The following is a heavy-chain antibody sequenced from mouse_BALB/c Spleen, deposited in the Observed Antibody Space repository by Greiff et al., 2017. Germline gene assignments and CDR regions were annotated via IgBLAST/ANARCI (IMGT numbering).Heavy chain of an antibody. J-gene: IGHJ3*01. V-gene: IGHV5-17*02. CDR1: GFTFSSFG. CDR2: ISSGSSTI. D-gene: IGHD1-1*01. CDR3: ARDYGSPFAY. Sequence: EVKLVESGGGLVQPGGSRKLSCAASGFTFSSFGMHWVRQAPEKGLEWVAYISSGSSTIYYADTVKGRFTISRDNPKNTLFLQMTSLRSEDTAMYYCARDYGSPFAYWGQGTLVTVSA.